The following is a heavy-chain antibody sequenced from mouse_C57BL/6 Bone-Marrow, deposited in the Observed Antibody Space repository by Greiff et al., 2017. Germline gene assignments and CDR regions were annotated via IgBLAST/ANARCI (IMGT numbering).Heavy chain of an antibody. CDR3: ARGDRRTWFAY. CDR2: ISSGGSNT. J-gene: IGHJ3*01. Sequence: EVKLVESGGDLVKPGGSLKLSCAASGFTFSSHGMSWVRQTPDKRLEWVATISSGGSNTYYPDSVKGRFTISRDNAKNTLYLQMSSLKSEDTAMXNSARGDRRTWFAYWGQGTLVTVSA. V-gene: IGHV5-6*01. CDR1: GFTFSSHG. D-gene: IGHD2-14*01.